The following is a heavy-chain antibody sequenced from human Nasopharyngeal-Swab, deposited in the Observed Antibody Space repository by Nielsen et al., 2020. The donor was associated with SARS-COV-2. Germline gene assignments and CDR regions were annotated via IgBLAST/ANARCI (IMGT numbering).Heavy chain of an antibody. CDR1: GFTFRSYA. D-gene: IGHD5-12*01. CDR2: ISYDGSNK. CDR3: AKDRDSGDDSDDYYHYYGMDV. J-gene: IGHJ6*02. Sequence: GGSLRLSRAASGFTFRSYAMHRVRPAPGQGLAWVAVISYDGSNKYYADSVKGRFTISRDNSKNTVNLQMNSLRVEDTAIYYCAKDRDSGDDSDDYYHYYGMDVWGQGTTVTVFS. V-gene: IGHV3-30*04.